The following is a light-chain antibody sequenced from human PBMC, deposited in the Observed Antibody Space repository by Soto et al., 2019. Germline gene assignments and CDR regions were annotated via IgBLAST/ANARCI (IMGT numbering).Light chain of an antibody. J-gene: IGKJ1*01. Sequence: ENVLTQSPGTLSLSPGERATLSCRASESVSSIYVAWYQQKPGQAPRLRIYGASSRATGIPDRFSGSGSGTDFTLTISRLEPEHFAVYYCQQYGSSRTFGQGTKVDIK. CDR2: GAS. CDR1: ESVSSIY. V-gene: IGKV3-20*01. CDR3: QQYGSSRT.